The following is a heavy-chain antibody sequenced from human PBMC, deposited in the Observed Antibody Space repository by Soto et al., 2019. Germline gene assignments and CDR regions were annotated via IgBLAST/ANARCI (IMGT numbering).Heavy chain of an antibody. CDR3: ARDYNDFWSGHFDY. Sequence: SETLSLTCTVSGASISSYYWSWIRQPPGKGLEWIGCIYYSGSTYYNPSLKSRVTISVDTSKNQFSLKLSSVTAADTAVYYCARDYNDFWSGHFDYWGQGALVTVSS. CDR2: IYYSGST. V-gene: IGHV4-59*01. J-gene: IGHJ4*02. D-gene: IGHD3-3*01. CDR1: GASISSYY.